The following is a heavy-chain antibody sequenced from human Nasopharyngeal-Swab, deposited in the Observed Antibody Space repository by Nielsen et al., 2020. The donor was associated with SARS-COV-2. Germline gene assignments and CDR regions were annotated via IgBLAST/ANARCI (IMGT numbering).Heavy chain of an antibody. CDR3: ARRYCSSTSCCFTFDP. D-gene: IGHD2-2*01. J-gene: IGHJ5*02. Sequence: GESLKISCKGSGYSFTSYWIGWVRQMPGKGLEWMGIIYPGDSDTRYSPSFQGQVTISADKSISTAYLQWSSLKASDTAMYYCARRYCSSTSCCFTFDPWGQGTLVTVSS. CDR1: GYSFTSYW. CDR2: IYPGDSDT. V-gene: IGHV5-51*01.